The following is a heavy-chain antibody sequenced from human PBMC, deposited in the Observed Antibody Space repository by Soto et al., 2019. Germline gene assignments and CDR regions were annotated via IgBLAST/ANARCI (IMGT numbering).Heavy chain of an antibody. CDR3: ARGYYDYVWGSYRYRAGMDV. D-gene: IGHD3-16*02. V-gene: IGHV4-34*01. CDR1: GGSFSGYY. J-gene: IGHJ6*02. Sequence: SETLSLTCAVYGGSFSGYYWSWIRQPPGKGLEWIGEINHGGSTNYNPSLKSRVTISVDTSKNQFSLKLSSVTAADTAVYYCARGYYDYVWGSYRYRAGMDVWGQGTTVTVSS. CDR2: INHGGST.